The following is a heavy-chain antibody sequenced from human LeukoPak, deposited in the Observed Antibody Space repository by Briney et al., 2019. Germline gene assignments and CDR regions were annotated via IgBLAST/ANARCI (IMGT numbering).Heavy chain of an antibody. V-gene: IGHV4-4*07. CDR3: AREPRCTSSSCYSYDY. J-gene: IGHJ4*02. CDR1: GGSISSYY. Sequence: TSETLSLTCTVSGGSISSYYWSWIRRPAGKGLEWIGRIYTSGSTKYNPSLKSRVTMSVDTSKNQFSLKVSSVTAADTAVYYCAREPRCTSSSCYSYDYWGQGTLVVVSS. CDR2: IYTSGST. D-gene: IGHD2-2*01.